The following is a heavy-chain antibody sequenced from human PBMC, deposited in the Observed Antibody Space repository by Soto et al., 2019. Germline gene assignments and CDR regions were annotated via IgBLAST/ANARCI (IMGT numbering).Heavy chain of an antibody. CDR3: AATGYAPVAYCGGDCVYNFDY. D-gene: IGHD2-21*02. CDR1: GGTFSSYA. Sequence: GASVKVSCKASGGTFSSYAISWVRQAPGQGLEWMGGIIPIFGTANYAQKFQGRVTITADESTSTAYMELSSLRSEDTAVYYCAATGYAPVAYCGGDCVYNFDYWGQGTLVTVSS. CDR2: IIPIFGTA. J-gene: IGHJ4*02. V-gene: IGHV1-69*13.